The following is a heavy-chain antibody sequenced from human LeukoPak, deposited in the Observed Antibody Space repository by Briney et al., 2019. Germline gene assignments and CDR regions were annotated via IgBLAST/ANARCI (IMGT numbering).Heavy chain of an antibody. D-gene: IGHD3-10*01. Sequence: GGSLRLSCAVSGFTFSSYAMSWVRQAPGKGLEWVANLNQDGSDKYYVDSVKGRFTISRDNSKNTLYLQMNSLRAEDTAVYYCARGIRGLFDYWGQGTLVTVSS. J-gene: IGHJ4*02. CDR1: GFTFSSYA. CDR2: LNQDGSDK. V-gene: IGHV3-7*03. CDR3: ARGIRGLFDY.